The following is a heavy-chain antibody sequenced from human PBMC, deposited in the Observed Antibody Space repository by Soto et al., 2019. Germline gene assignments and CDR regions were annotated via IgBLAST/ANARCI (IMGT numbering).Heavy chain of an antibody. CDR2: IWYDGSNK. V-gene: IGHV3-33*01. CDR3: ARDIAPRSGTVDY. D-gene: IGHD6-13*01. J-gene: IGHJ4*02. CDR1: GFTFSSHG. Sequence: GGPLRVSCAASGFTFSSHGMHWVRQTPGKGLEWAAVIWYDGSNKYYADSVKGRFTISRDSSKNTLYLQMNSLRAEDTAVYYCARDIAPRSGTVDYWGQGTLVNVSS.